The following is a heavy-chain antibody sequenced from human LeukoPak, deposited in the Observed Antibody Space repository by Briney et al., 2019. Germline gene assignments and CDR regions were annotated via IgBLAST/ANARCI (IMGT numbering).Heavy chain of an antibody. D-gene: IGHD2-8*01. CDR3: ARDLDHGRAFNI. Sequence: SETLSLTCTVSGGSISIYYWSLIRQPPGKGLEWIGYIFYSGNTIYNPSLKSRVTISVDTSKNQFSLKLASVTAADTAVYYCARDLDHGRAFNIWGQGTKVTVSS. CDR1: GGSISIYY. J-gene: IGHJ3*02. V-gene: IGHV4-59*01. CDR2: IFYSGNT.